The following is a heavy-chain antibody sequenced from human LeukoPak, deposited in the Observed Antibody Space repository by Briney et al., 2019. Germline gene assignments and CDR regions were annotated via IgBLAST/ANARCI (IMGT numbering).Heavy chain of an antibody. CDR1: GFTFDDYA. D-gene: IGHD3-9*01. J-gene: IGHJ4*02. CDR2: ISWNSGSV. CDR3: ARRYDIFDY. V-gene: IGHV3-9*01. Sequence: TWGSLRLSCAASGFTFDDYAMHWVRQAPGKGLEWVSGISWNSGSVGYADSVKGRFTISRDNAKNSLYLQMNSLRAEDTAVYYCARRYDIFDYWGQGTLVTVSS.